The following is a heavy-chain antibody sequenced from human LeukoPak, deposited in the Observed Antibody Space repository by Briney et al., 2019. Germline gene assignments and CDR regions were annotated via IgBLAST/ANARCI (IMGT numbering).Heavy chain of an antibody. D-gene: IGHD5-24*01. CDR1: GGSISSGSYY. J-gene: IGHJ4*02. Sequence: SQTLSLTCTVSGGSISSGSYYWSWIRQPAGKGLEWIGRIYTSGSTNYNPSLKSRVTISVVTSKNQFSLKLSSVTAADTAVYYCARFDDYKRSYYFDYWGQGTLVTVSS. V-gene: IGHV4-61*02. CDR2: IYTSGST. CDR3: ARFDDYKRSYYFDY.